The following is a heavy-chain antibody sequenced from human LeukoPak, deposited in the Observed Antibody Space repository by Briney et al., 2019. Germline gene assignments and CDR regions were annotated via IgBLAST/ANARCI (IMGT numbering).Heavy chain of an antibody. CDR1: GGSISSYY. J-gene: IGHJ4*02. Sequence: KSSETLSLTCTVSGGSISSYYWSWIRQPPGKGLEWIGYIYYSGSTNYNPSLKSRVTISVNTSKNQFSLKLSSVTAADTAVYYCASGVRYPRFDYWGQGTLVTVSS. D-gene: IGHD3-10*01. V-gene: IGHV4-59*01. CDR2: IYYSGST. CDR3: ASGVRYPRFDY.